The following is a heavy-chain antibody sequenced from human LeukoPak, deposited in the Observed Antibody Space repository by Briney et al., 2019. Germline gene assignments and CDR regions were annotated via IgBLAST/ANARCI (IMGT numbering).Heavy chain of an antibody. CDR3: ARQTGIAVAGSFWFDP. Sequence: GESLKISCKGSGYSFTSYWIGWVRQMPGKGLEWMGIIYPGDSDTRYSPSFQGQVTISADKSISTAYLQWSSPKASDTAMYYCARQTGIAVAGSFWFDPWGQGTLVTVSS. CDR1: GYSFTSYW. CDR2: IYPGDSDT. V-gene: IGHV5-51*01. D-gene: IGHD6-19*01. J-gene: IGHJ5*02.